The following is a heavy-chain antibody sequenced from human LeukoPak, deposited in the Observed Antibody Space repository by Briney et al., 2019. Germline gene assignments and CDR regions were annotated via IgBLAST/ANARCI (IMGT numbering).Heavy chain of an antibody. V-gene: IGHV3-23*01. CDR1: GFTLSGYA. J-gene: IGHJ3*02. D-gene: IGHD6-19*01. CDR2: VSGSGDSK. Sequence: GGTLRLSCAASGFTLSGYAMSWGPQAPGKAREGGSAVSGSGDSKYCADYVKARFPISRVNSKNPLYLQTNSPRAEDTAVYYCAKDRISVAPGAFDIWGQGTMVSVSS. CDR3: AKDRISVAPGAFDI.